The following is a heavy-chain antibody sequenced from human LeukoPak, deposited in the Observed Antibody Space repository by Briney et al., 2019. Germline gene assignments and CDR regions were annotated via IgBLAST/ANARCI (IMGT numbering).Heavy chain of an antibody. CDR2: MSYDGKNE. D-gene: IGHD1-1*01. J-gene: IGHJ5*01. Sequence: PGWSLRLSCAASGFIFTNYAVHWVRQTPGKGLEWVAVMSYDGKNEYYPDSVKGRFTISRDSSKNTMYLQMDSLGVDDTAVYHCARGGTGTFSWFDSWGQGTLVTVSS. CDR3: ARGGTGTFSWFDS. CDR1: GFIFTNYA. V-gene: IGHV3-30*04.